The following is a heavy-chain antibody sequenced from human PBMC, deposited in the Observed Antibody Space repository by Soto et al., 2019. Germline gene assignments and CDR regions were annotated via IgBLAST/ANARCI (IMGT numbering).Heavy chain of an antibody. D-gene: IGHD3-10*01. Sequence: PSETLSLTCTVSGGSVNTAPYYWSWIRQPPGKGLEWIGNIYYSGTTNYNPSLKSRVTISVDTSKNQFSLKLSSVTAADTAVYYCARVPIDYYGSGSLALGAFDIWGQGTMVTVSS. CDR3: ARVPIDYYGSGSLALGAFDI. V-gene: IGHV4-61*01. CDR2: IYYSGTT. CDR1: GGSVNTAPYY. J-gene: IGHJ3*02.